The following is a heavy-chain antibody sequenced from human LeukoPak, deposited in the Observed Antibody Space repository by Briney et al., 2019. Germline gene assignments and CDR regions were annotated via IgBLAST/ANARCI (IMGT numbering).Heavy chain of an antibody. CDR3: AKDISGGDCPDY. V-gene: IGHV3-30*18. D-gene: IGHD2-21*02. CDR1: AFTLSSYG. CDR2: ISYDGSDK. J-gene: IGHJ4*02. Sequence: PGGSLRLSCAASAFTLSSYGMHWVRQAPGKGLEWVAVISYDGSDKYYADSVKGRFTISRDNSKNTVYLQMNNLRGDDTAVYYCAKDISGGDCPDYWGQGTLVTVSS.